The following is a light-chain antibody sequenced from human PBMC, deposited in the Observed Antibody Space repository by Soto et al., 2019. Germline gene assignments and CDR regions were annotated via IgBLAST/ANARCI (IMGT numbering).Light chain of an antibody. CDR3: QQYYSSPLT. CDR2: WAS. V-gene: IGKV4-1*01. CDR1: QSLLYSSNNKDF. Sequence: DIVMTQSPDSRAVSLGERATINCKSSQSLLYSSNNKDFLAWYQQKPGQPPKLLLYWASTRESGVPDRFSGSGSGTDFTLTISSLQAEDVAVYYCQQYYSSPLTFGGGTKVEIK. J-gene: IGKJ4*01.